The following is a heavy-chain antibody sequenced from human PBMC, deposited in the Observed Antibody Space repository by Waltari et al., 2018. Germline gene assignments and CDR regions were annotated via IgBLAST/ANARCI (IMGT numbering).Heavy chain of an antibody. V-gene: IGHV4-39*01. CDR3: ARHEWFGELTNNWFDP. CDR1: GGSISSISSY. CDR2: IHYRGSN. D-gene: IGHD3-10*01. Sequence: QLQLQESDPGLVKPSETLSLTCTVSGGSISSISSYWGWIRQPPGKGLEWLGTIHYRGSNYYNPSLKSRVTISGDTSKSQFSLMLSSVTAADTAVYYCARHEWFGELTNNWFDPWGRGTLVTVSS. J-gene: IGHJ5*02.